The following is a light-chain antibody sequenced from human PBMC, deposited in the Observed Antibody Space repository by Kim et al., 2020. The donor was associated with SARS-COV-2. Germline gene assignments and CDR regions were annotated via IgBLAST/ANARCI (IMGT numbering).Light chain of an antibody. V-gene: IGKV3-11*01. CDR1: PNVNIY. Sequence: LYPGNRATLSGRASPNVNIYLAWYQQKPGQAPRLRNYRASNRATGIPARFSGSGSGTDFALTISSLEAEDSAVYYSQQRITGPWTFGQGTKVDIK. CDR2: RAS. J-gene: IGKJ1*01. CDR3: QQRITGPWT.